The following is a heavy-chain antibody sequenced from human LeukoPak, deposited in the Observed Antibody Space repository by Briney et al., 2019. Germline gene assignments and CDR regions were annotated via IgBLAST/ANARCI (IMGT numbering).Heavy chain of an antibody. CDR1: GGAFSSCY. V-gene: IGHV4-4*09. CDR2: IYTSGST. D-gene: IGHD3-3*01. J-gene: IGHJ4*02. CDR3: AAGFSEIDY. Sequence: SETPSLICAVYGGAFSSCYWSRILRPPAKGLEWIGYIYTSGSTNYNPSLKSRVTISVDTSKNQFSLKLSSVTAADTAVYYCAAGFSEIDYWGQGTLVTVSS.